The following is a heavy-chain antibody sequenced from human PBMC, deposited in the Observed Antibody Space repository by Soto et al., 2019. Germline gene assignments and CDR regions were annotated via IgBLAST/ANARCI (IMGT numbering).Heavy chain of an antibody. CDR1: GFTFSDAW. J-gene: IGHJ6*02. CDR2: VKRKTDGGTT. CDR3: TTDRNYDILTGYAGYHYYGMDV. Sequence: GGSLRLSCAASGFTFSDAWMSWVRQAPGKGLEWVGRVKRKTDGGTTDYAAPVKGRFTISRDDSKNTLFLQMNSLKTEDTAVYYCTTDRNYDILTGYAGYHYYGMDVWGQGTTVTVSS. V-gene: IGHV3-15*01. D-gene: IGHD3-9*01.